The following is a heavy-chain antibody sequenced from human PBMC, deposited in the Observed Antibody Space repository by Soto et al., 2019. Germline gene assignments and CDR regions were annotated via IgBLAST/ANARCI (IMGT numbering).Heavy chain of an antibody. CDR2: INSDGSST. Sequence: GGSLRLSCADSGFTFSSYWMHWVRQAPGKGLVWVSRINSDGSSTSYADSVKGRFTISRDNAKNTLYLQMSSLRGEDTAVYYCARLRMDTPISGWGQGTLVTVSS. D-gene: IGHD6-19*01. V-gene: IGHV3-74*01. CDR1: GFTFSSYW. J-gene: IGHJ4*02. CDR3: ARLRMDTPISG.